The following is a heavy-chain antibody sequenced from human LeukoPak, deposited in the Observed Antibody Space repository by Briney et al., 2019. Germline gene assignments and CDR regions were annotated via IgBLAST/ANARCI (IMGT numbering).Heavy chain of an antibody. V-gene: IGHV3-11*01. Sequence: GGSLTLSCAASGFNFSDFYMSWIRQAPGKGLEWLSSISLSGSTITYAASVKGRVTVSRDNAKTSLFLQMNSLRADDTAVYYCAREASCSSTTCYFDYWGQGTLVTVSS. D-gene: IGHD2-2*01. CDR3: AREASCSSTTCYFDY. CDR1: GFNFSDFY. J-gene: IGHJ4*02. CDR2: ISLSGSTI.